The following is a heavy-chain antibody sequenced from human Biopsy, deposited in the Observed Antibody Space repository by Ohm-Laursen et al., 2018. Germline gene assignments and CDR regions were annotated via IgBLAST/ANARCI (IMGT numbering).Heavy chain of an antibody. J-gene: IGHJ4*02. D-gene: IGHD1-26*01. Sequence: GTLSLTCAVSGGSISNYFWTWIRQPPGKGLEWIGYFRFEDRTSYNSSLKSRVTISADTSKDQFSLRLSSVTAADTAVYYCALGGGSYVNFDYWGQGTLVTVSS. CDR3: ALGGGSYVNFDY. CDR2: FRFEDRT. V-gene: IGHV4-59*01. CDR1: GGSISNYF.